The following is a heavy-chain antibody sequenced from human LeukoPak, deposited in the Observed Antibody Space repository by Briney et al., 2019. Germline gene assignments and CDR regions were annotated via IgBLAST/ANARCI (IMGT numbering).Heavy chain of an antibody. CDR3: ATPFPDSSGYYFGY. D-gene: IGHD3-22*01. Sequence: GGSLRLSCAASGFTFSSYGMHWVRQAPGKGLEWVAVIWYDGSNKYYADSVKGRFTISRDNSKNTLYLQMNSLRAEDTAVYYCATPFPDSSGYYFGYWGQGTLVTVSS. V-gene: IGHV3-33*08. CDR1: GFTFSSYG. J-gene: IGHJ4*02. CDR2: IWYDGSNK.